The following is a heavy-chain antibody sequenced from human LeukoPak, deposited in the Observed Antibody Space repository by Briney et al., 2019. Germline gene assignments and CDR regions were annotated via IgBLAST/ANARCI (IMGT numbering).Heavy chain of an antibody. CDR2: VSYDGSNK. D-gene: IGHD2/OR15-2a*01. V-gene: IGHV3-30-3*01. Sequence: PGGSLRLSCAASGFTFSNNAMHWVRQAPGRGLEWVAVVSYDGSNKYYADSVKGRFTISRDNSKNTLSLQMNSLRPEDTAVYYCARDTILYSRGFDPWGQGTLVTVSS. J-gene: IGHJ5*02. CDR3: ARDTILYSRGFDP. CDR1: GFTFSNNA.